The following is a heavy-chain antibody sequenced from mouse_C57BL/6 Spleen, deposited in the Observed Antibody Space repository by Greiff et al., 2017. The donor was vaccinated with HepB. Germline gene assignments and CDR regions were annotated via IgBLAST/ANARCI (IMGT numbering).Heavy chain of an antibody. CDR1: GYTFTSYG. CDR2: IYPRSGNT. J-gene: IGHJ3*01. Sequence: QVQLQQSGAELARPGASVKLSCKASGYTFTSYGISWVKQRTGQGLEWIGEIYPRSGNTYYNEKFKGKATLTADKSSSTAYMELRSLTSEDSAVYFCARFDGSTLWFAYWGQGTLVTVSA. V-gene: IGHV1-81*01. CDR3: ARFDGSTLWFAY. D-gene: IGHD1-1*01.